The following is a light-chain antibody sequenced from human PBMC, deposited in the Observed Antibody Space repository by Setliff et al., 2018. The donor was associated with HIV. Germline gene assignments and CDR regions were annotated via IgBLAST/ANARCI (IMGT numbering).Light chain of an antibody. CDR3: QQYGSSWWT. V-gene: IGKV3-20*01. Sequence: EVVLTQSPGTLSLSPGERATLSCRASESVSTSYLAWYQQKPGQAPRLLIYGPSTRATGIPDRFSGSGSGTDFTLTISRLEPEDFAMYYCQQYGSSWWTFGQGTKVDIK. J-gene: IGKJ1*01. CDR2: GPS. CDR1: ESVSTSY.